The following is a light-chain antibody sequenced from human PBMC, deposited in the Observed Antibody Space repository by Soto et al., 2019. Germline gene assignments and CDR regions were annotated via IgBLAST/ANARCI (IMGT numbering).Light chain of an antibody. CDR3: QKCNIAPFT. CDR2: AAS. CDR1: QDIRND. Sequence: DIQMTQSRSSLSASVGDRVTITCRASQDIRNDLAWYQQRPGKVPKVLIHAASTLQSGVPSRFSGSGSGTDFTLTISGLQPDDVATYYCQKCNIAPFTFGPGTKVDIK. V-gene: IGKV1-27*01. J-gene: IGKJ3*01.